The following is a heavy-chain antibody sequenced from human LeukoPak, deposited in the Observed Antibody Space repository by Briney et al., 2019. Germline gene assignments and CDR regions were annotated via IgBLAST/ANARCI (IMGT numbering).Heavy chain of an antibody. CDR2: IYYSGST. Sequence: PSETLSLTCTVSGGSISSYYWSWIRQPPGKGLEWIGYIYYSGSTNYNPSLKSRVTISVDTSKNQFSLKLSSVTATDTAVYYCARYRDGTGDWGQGTLVTVSS. CDR3: ARYRDGTGD. D-gene: IGHD3-10*01. J-gene: IGHJ4*02. CDR1: GGSISSYY. V-gene: IGHV4-59*01.